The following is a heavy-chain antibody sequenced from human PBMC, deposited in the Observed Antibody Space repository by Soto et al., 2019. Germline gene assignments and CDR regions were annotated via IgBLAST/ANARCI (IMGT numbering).Heavy chain of an antibody. CDR3: AKVRASYLSASYFYYGLDV. CDR1: GFTFSHYV. Sequence: SCAASGFTFSHYVLSWVRQAPGRGLEWVSSISGSGSSVYLADSVRGRFTMSRDLSRNTVSLQMNRLRAEDTAIYYCAKVRASYLSASYFYYGLDVWGQGTTVTVSS. J-gene: IGHJ6*02. D-gene: IGHD3-10*01. CDR2: ISGSGSSV. V-gene: IGHV3-23*01.